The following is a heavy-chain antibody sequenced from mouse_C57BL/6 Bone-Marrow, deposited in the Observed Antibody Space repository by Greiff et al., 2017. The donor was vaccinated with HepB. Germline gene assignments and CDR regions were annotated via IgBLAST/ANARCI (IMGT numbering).Heavy chain of an antibody. Sequence: VKLMESGAELVKPGASVKISCKASGYAFSSYWMNWVKQRPGKGLEWIGQIYPGDGDTNYNGQFKGKATLTADKSSSTAYMQLSSLTSEDSAVYFCARSRLRRWWYFDVWGTGTTVTVSS. D-gene: IGHD2-4*01. CDR2: IYPGDGDT. CDR3: ARSRLRRWWYFDV. V-gene: IGHV1-80*01. J-gene: IGHJ1*03. CDR1: GYAFSSYW.